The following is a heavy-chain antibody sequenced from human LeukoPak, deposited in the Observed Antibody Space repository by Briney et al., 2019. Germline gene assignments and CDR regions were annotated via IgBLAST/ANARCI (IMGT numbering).Heavy chain of an antibody. CDR2: ISRSSSTI. D-gene: IGHD3-16*02. V-gene: IGHV3-48*02. CDR1: GFTFSDYS. CDR3: ARARLGELSLFYYLDY. Sequence: GGSLRLSCAASGFTFSDYSMNWVRQAPGKGLEWVSYISRSSSTIYYADSVKGRFTISRDNAKNSLYLQMNSLRDEDTAVYYCARARLGELSLFYYLDYWGQGALVTVSS. J-gene: IGHJ4*02.